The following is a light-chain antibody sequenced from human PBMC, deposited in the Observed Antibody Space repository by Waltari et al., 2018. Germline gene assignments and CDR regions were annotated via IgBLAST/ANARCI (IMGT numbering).Light chain of an antibody. J-gene: IGLJ1*01. CDR1: SSDVGGYNY. CDR2: DAN. CDR3: CSYAGSRYV. V-gene: IGLV2-11*01. Sequence: QSALTQPHSVSGSPGQSVTISCTGTSSDVGGYNYVSWYQHHPGKAPKLIIYDANERPSGVPDRFSGSKSGNTASLTISGLQAEDEADYYCCSYAGSRYVFGTGTKVTVL.